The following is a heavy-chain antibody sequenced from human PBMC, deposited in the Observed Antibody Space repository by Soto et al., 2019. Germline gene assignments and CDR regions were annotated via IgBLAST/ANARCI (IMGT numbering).Heavy chain of an antibody. CDR3: SRDRNYYDSSGYYGY. D-gene: IGHD3-22*01. J-gene: IGHJ4*02. CDR1: GFTFSSYS. CDR2: ISSSSSYI. Sequence: GGSLRLSCAASGFTFSSYSMNWVRQAPGKGLEWVSSISSSSSYIYYADSVKGRFTISRDNAKNSLYLQMNSLIAEDTAVYYCSRDRNYYDSSGYYGYWGQGTLVTVSS. V-gene: IGHV3-21*01.